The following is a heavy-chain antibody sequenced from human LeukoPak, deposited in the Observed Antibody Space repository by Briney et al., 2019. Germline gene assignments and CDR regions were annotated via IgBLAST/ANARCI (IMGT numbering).Heavy chain of an antibody. D-gene: IGHD5-24*01. CDR2: INHSGST. Sequence: SETLSLTCAVYGGSFSGYYWSWIRQPPGKGLEWIGEINHSGSTYYNPSLKSRVTISVDTSKNQFSLKLSSVTAADTAVYYCARGLHYRFDYWGQGTLVTVSS. CDR1: GGSFSGYY. J-gene: IGHJ4*02. CDR3: ARGLHYRFDY. V-gene: IGHV4-34*01.